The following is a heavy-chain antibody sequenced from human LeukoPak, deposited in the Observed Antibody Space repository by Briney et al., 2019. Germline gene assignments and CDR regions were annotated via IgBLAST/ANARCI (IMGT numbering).Heavy chain of an antibody. CDR2: INHSGST. CDR3: ARGGIGWDSSGWYLYYFDH. CDR1: GGSFSGYY. V-gene: IGHV4-34*01. Sequence: SETLSLTCAVYGGSFSGYYWSWIRQPPGKGLEWIGEINHSGSTNYNPSLKSRVTISVDTSKNQFSLKLSSVTAADTAVYYCARGGIGWDSSGWYLYYFDHWGQGTLVTVSS. J-gene: IGHJ4*02. D-gene: IGHD6-19*01.